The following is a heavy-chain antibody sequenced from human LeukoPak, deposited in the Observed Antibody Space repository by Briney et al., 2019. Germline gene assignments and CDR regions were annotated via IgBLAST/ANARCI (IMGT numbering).Heavy chain of an antibody. CDR1: GGSISSGVYY. CDR3: ARHSRTYYDFDY. J-gene: IGHJ4*02. CDR2: IYYSGST. D-gene: IGHD1-26*01. V-gene: IGHV4-31*03. Sequence: PSETLSLTCTVSGGSISSGVYYWSWIRQHPGKGLEWIGYIYYSGSTYYNPSLESRVTISVDTSKNQFSLKLSSVTAADTAVYYCARHSRTYYDFDYWGQGTLVTVSS.